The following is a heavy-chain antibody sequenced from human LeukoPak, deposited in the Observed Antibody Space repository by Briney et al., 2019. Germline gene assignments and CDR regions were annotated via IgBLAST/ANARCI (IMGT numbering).Heavy chain of an antibody. CDR3: ARDRRGYGSGSYYSDY. V-gene: IGHV3-30*04. CDR2: ISYDGSNK. Sequence: GGSLRLSCAAPGFTFSSYAMHWVRQAPGKGLEWVAVISYDGSNKYYADSVKGRFTISRDNSKNTLYLQMNSLRAEDTAVYYCARDRRGYGSGSYYSDYWGQGTLVTVSS. D-gene: IGHD3-10*01. CDR1: GFTFSSYA. J-gene: IGHJ4*02.